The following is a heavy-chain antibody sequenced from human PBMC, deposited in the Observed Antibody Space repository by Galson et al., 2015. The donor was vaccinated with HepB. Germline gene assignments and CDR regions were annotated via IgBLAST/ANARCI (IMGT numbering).Heavy chain of an antibody. D-gene: IGHD3-22*01. J-gene: IGHJ6*02. CDR3: ARVFKSEYYDTSDGNLYYYNGMDV. CDR1: GGPIVSYY. CDR2: IYYSGST. V-gene: IGHV4-59*01. Sequence: ETLSLTCTVSGGPIVSYYWSWIRQPPGKGLEWIGHIYYSGSTNYNPSLKSRVTISVDTSKNQFSLKLSSATAADTAIYYCARVFKSEYYDTSDGNLYYYNGMDVWGQGTTVTVSS.